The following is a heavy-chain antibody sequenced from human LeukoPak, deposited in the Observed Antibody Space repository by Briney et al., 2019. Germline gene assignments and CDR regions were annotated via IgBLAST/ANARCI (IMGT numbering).Heavy chain of an antibody. Sequence: GGSLRLSCTASGFTLGSHDMHWVRQIPGQGLEWVAAVSSGFHAFFADSVQGRFTVSREDARNSLYLQMNSLRAGNTAVYYCVREARGYHYTYFDYWGQGTLVTVSS. CDR1: GFTLGSHD. D-gene: IGHD5-18*01. CDR2: VSSGFHA. CDR3: VREARGYHYTYFDY. J-gene: IGHJ4*02. V-gene: IGHV3-13*01.